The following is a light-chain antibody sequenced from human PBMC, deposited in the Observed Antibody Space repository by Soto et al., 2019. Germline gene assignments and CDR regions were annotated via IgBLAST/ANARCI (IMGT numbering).Light chain of an antibody. CDR3: CSYAGRSTLAV. J-gene: IGLJ1*01. V-gene: IGLV2-11*01. CDR1: SSDVWGDYF. Sequence: QSVLTQPRSVSGSPVQSGTISCPGTSSDVWGDYFVSWYQHHPAKAPTLMIHDVSKRPSAGPDRFPGSMSGNTASLTISGLQAEAEADYYCCSYAGRSTLAVFGTGTKVTVL. CDR2: DVS.